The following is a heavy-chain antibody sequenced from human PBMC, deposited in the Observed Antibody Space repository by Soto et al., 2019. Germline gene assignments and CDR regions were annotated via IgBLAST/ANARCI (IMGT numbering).Heavy chain of an antibody. D-gene: IGHD5-18*01. V-gene: IGHV1-18*01. Sequence: QVQLVQSGAEVKKPGASVKVSCKASGYTFTSYGITWVRQAPGQGLEWMGWISAHNGNTKYAQKLQGRVTMTTDTATSTAYLEVRSLRSDDTAVYYCARDTAMALPDAWGQGTLVTVSS. J-gene: IGHJ4*02. CDR1: GYTFTSYG. CDR2: ISAHNGNT. CDR3: ARDTAMALPDA.